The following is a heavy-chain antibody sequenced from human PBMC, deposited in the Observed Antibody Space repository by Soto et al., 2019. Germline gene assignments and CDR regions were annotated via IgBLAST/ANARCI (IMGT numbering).Heavy chain of an antibody. D-gene: IGHD3-9*01. CDR1: GFSLSTTTVG. Sequence: QITLKESGPTLVKPTQTLTLTCTLSGFSLSTTTVGVGWIRQPPGKALEWLALIYWDDDRRYIPSLKNRLTLTKDTSGGKGVLKMTNMDLVNTATFFCAQIPPFDLKVYYLDYGGRGILVPVP. CDR2: IYWDDDR. V-gene: IGHV2-5*02. CDR3: AQIPPFDLKVYYLDY. J-gene: IGHJ4*02.